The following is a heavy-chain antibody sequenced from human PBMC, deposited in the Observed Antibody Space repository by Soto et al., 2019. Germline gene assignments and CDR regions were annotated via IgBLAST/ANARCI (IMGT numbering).Heavy chain of an antibody. J-gene: IGHJ1*01. CDR1: GFTFSSYA. D-gene: IGHD2-21*01. CDR2: ISGSGGST. V-gene: IGHV3-23*01. Sequence: EVQLLESGGGLVQPGGSLRLSCAASGFTFSSYAMSWVRQAPGKGLEWVSAISGSGGSTYYADSVKGRFTISRDNSKNTLYLQMNSLSAEDTAVYYCAKEVYCGGDCLSEYFQHWGQGTLVTVSS. CDR3: AKEVYCGGDCLSEYFQH.